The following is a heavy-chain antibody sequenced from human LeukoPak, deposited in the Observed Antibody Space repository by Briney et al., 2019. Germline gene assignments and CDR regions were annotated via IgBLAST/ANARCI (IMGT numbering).Heavy chain of an antibody. D-gene: IGHD3-10*01. J-gene: IGHJ4*02. CDR1: GFTVSSNY. CDR3: ASYQRGTYGSGSYRY. V-gene: IGHV3-53*01. Sequence: GGSLRLSCAASGFTVSSNYMSWVRQAPGKGLEWVSVIYSGGCTYYADSVKGRFTISRDNSKNTLYLQMNSLRAEDTAVYYCASYQRGTYGSGSYRYWGQGTLVTVSS. CDR2: IYSGGCT.